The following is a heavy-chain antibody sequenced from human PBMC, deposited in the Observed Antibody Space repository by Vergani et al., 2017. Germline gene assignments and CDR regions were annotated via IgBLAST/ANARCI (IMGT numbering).Heavy chain of an antibody. CDR3: AKGPDYGMDV. CDR1: GFTFSSYA. J-gene: IGHJ6*02. CDR2: ISYDGSNK. V-gene: IGHV3-30*04. Sequence: QVQLVESGGGVVQPGRSLRLSCAASGFTFSSYAMHWVRQAPGKGLEWVAVISYDGSNKYYADSVKGRFTISRDNSKNTLYLQMNSLRSDDTAVYYCAKGPDYGMDVWGQGTTVTVSS.